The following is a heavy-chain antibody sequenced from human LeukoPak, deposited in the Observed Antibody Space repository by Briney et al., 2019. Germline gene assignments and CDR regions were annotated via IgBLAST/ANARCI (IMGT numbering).Heavy chain of an antibody. V-gene: IGHV3-21*01. CDR2: ITASSTAI. CDR1: GFTFSSYT. Sequence: GGTLRLSCAASGFTFSSYTMNWVRQAPGKGLEWVSSITASSTAIYSADSVKGRFTISRDNAKNFLYLQMNSLRAEDTAVYYCARTYYDILTGYNPYFDYWGQGILVTVSS. CDR3: ARTYYDILTGYNPYFDY. D-gene: IGHD3-9*01. J-gene: IGHJ4*02.